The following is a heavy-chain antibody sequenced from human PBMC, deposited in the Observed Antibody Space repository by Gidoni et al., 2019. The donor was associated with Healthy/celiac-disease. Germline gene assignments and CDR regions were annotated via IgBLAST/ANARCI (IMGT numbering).Heavy chain of an antibody. D-gene: IGHD3-10*01. CDR3: ARDGENFYGSGSYYGFDY. V-gene: IGHV3-48*03. CDR2: ISSRGSTI. J-gene: IGHJ4*02. Sequence: EVQLVESGGGLVQPGGSLSLSCAASGFTFSSYEMNWVRQAPGKGLEWVSYISSRGSTIYYADSVKGRFTISRDNAKNSLYLQMNSLRAEDTAVYYCARDGENFYGSGSYYGFDYWGQGTLVTVSS. CDR1: GFTFSSYE.